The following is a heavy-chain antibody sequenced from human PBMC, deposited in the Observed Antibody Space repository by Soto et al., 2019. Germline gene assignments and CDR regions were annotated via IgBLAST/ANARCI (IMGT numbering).Heavy chain of an antibody. CDR3: ESAPGPYGDYGYFQH. V-gene: IGHV3-33*01. D-gene: IGHD4-17*01. J-gene: IGHJ1*01. CDR2: IWYDGSNK. CDR1: GFTFSSYG. Sequence: GGSLRLSCAASGFTFSSYGMHWVRQAPGKGLEWVAVIWYDGSNKYYADSVKGRFTISRDNSKNTLYLQMNSLRAEDTAVYYCESAPGPYGDYGYFQHWGQGTLVTVS.